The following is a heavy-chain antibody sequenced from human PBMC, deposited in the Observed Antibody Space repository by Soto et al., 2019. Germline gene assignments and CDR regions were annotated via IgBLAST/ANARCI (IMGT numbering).Heavy chain of an antibody. D-gene: IGHD3-10*02. CDR1: GGSISSYY. J-gene: IGHJ4*02. Sequence: QVQLQESGPGLVKPSETLSLTCTVSGGSISSYYWSWIRQPPGKGLEWIGYIYYSGSTNYNPSLKSRVTISVDTAKNQFSLKLSSVTAADTAVYYCARHVHQPHFDYWGQGTLVTVSS. CDR2: IYYSGST. CDR3: ARHVHQPHFDY. V-gene: IGHV4-59*08.